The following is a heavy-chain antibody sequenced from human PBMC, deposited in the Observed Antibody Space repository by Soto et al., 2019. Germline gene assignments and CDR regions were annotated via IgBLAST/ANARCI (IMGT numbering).Heavy chain of an antibody. Sequence: QVQLQQWGAGLLRPSETLSLTCAVYGGSFSGYFWSWIRQPPGKGLEWIGEINESGNTNYNPSLTSRVTISIDTSKNQFSLNLSSVTAADTAVYFCARVYCSSTSCHHYFDYWGQGTLVSVSS. CDR2: INESGNT. J-gene: IGHJ4*02. V-gene: IGHV4-34*02. CDR3: ARVYCSSTSCHHYFDY. D-gene: IGHD2-2*01. CDR1: GGSFSGYF.